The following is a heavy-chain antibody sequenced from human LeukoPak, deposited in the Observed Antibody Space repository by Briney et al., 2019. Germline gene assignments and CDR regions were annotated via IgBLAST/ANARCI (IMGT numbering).Heavy chain of an antibody. D-gene: IGHD2/OR15-2a*01. J-gene: IGHJ6*02. V-gene: IGHV4-59*01. Sequence: PSETLSLTCTVSGGSISSYYWSWIRQPPGKGLEGIGYIYYSGSTNYNPSLKSRVTISVDTSKNQFSLKLSSVTAADTAVYYCARGRISRGFYYYYGMDVWGQGTTVTVSS. CDR1: GGSISSYY. CDR2: IYYSGST. CDR3: ARGRISRGFYYYYGMDV.